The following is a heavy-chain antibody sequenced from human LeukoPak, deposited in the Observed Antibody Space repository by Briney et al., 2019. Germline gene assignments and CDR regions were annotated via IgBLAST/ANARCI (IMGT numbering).Heavy chain of an antibody. CDR2: IYPADSDA. CDR3: ARPQGSTRDAFDL. D-gene: IGHD1-26*01. Sequence: GESLKISCKGSGYSFTSYWIGWVRQMPGKGLEWMGVIYPADSDARYSQSFQGQVTISADKSISTAYLQWSSLKASDTAMYYCARPQGSTRDAFDLWGQGTMVTVSS. V-gene: IGHV5-51*01. CDR1: GYSFTSYW. J-gene: IGHJ3*01.